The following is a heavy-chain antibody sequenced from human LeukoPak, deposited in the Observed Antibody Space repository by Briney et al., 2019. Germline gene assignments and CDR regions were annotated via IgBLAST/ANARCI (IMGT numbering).Heavy chain of an antibody. J-gene: IGHJ4*02. V-gene: IGHV3-21*04. CDR2: LSNSSSYI. D-gene: IGHD5-12*01. Sequence: GGALRLSCAAPGFTFSSYSMKWVRPAPGKGAEGGSSLSNSSSYIYYADSVKGRFTISRDNSKNSLYLQMNSLRAEDTALYYCAKDRDPGSGYDSRGFDYWGQETLVTVSS. CDR1: GFTFSSYS. CDR3: AKDRDPGSGYDSRGFDY.